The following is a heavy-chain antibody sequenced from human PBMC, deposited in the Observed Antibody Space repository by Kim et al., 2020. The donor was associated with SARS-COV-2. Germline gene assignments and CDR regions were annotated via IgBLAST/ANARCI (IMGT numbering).Heavy chain of an antibody. CDR3: ARKNFDL. V-gene: IGHV1-2*02. J-gene: IGHJ2*01. CDR2: NIGGT. Sequence: NIGGTNDAQKFQGRVTMTRDTSISTAYMELSRLRSDDTAVYYCARKNFDLWGRGTLVTVSS.